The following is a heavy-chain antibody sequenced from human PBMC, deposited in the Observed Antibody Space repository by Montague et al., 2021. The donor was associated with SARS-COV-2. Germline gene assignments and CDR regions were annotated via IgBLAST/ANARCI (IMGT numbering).Heavy chain of an antibody. V-gene: IGHV3-30*04. CDR2: IAGGGGTT. Sequence: SLRLPCAASGFTFSSYAMHWVRQAPGKGLEWVALIAGGGGTTYYADSVKGRFTISRDNSKNTVYLQMNSLRAEDTAIYYCARDSRCSFGVWGQGTLVTVSS. D-gene: IGHD2-2*01. J-gene: IGHJ4*02. CDR1: GFTFSSYA. CDR3: ARDSRCSFGV.